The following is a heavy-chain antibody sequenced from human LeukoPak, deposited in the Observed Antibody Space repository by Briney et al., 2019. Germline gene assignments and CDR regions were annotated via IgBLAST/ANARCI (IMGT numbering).Heavy chain of an antibody. Sequence: SVKVSCKASGGSLSSFALNWVRQAPGQGLEWMGGIIPIFGSTNYAQKFQVRVTITADESTNTAYMELNSLRSEDTGVYYCARVMVVAGNGGYFLYWGQGTLVTVSS. J-gene: IGHJ1*01. D-gene: IGHD2-15*01. CDR3: ARVMVVAGNGGYFLY. CDR2: IIPIFGST. CDR1: GGSLSSFA. V-gene: IGHV1-69*01.